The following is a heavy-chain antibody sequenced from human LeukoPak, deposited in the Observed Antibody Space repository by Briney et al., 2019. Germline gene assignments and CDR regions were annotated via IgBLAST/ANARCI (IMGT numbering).Heavy chain of an antibody. Sequence: PSQTLSLTCTVSGSSISSGDYYWSWIRQPPGKGLEWIGYIYYSGSTYYNPSLKSRVTISVDTSKNQFSLKLSSVTAADTAVYYCARDLPTRDGYSYYGMDVWGQGTTVTVSS. CDR3: ARDLPTRDGYSYYGMDV. CDR2: IYYSGST. V-gene: IGHV4-30-4*01. CDR1: GSSISSGDYY. J-gene: IGHJ6*02. D-gene: IGHD5-24*01.